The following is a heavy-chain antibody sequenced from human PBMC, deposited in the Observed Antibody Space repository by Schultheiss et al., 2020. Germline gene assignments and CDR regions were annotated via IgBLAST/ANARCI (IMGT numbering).Heavy chain of an antibody. V-gene: IGHV3-15*07. CDR2: IKSKTDGGTT. J-gene: IGHJ6*02. Sequence: GGSLRLSCAASGFTFSNAWMNWVRQAPGKGLEWVGRIKSKTDGGTTDYAAPVKGRFTISRDDSKNTLYLQMNSLRAEDTAVYYCARDRRSSSWYEGEDYYYGMDVWGQGTTVTVSS. D-gene: IGHD6-13*01. CDR3: ARDRRSSSWYEGEDYYYGMDV. CDR1: GFTFSNAW.